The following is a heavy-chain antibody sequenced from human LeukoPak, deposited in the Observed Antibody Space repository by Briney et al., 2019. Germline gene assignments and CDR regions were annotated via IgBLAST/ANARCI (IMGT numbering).Heavy chain of an antibody. CDR3: AKDSTGTTPDAFDI. J-gene: IGHJ3*02. Sequence: PGGSLRLSCAASGFTFSSYGMHWVRQAPGKGLEWVAVISYDGSNKYYADSVKGRFTISRDNSKNTLYLQMNSLRAEDTAVYYCAKDSTGTTPDAFDIWGQGTMVTASS. CDR1: GFTFSSYG. CDR2: ISYDGSNK. D-gene: IGHD1-1*01. V-gene: IGHV3-30*18.